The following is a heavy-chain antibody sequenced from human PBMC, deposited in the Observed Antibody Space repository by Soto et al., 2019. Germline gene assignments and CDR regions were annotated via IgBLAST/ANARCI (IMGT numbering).Heavy chain of an antibody. D-gene: IGHD6-6*01. CDR1: GFTFSSYA. Sequence: PGGSLRLSCAASGFTFSSYAMHWVRQATGKGLEWVAVISYDGSNKYYADSVKGRLTISRDNSKNTLYLQMNSLRAEDTAVYYCARDNWDRQLVRDRANGMDVWGQGTTVTVSS. CDR2: ISYDGSNK. V-gene: IGHV3-30-3*01. J-gene: IGHJ6*02. CDR3: ARDNWDRQLVRDRANGMDV.